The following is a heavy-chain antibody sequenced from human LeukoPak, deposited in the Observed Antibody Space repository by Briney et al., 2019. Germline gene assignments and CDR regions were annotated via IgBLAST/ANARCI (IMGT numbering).Heavy chain of an antibody. D-gene: IGHD3-3*01. Sequence: PSETLSLTCAVYGGSFSGYYWSWIRQPPGKGLEWIGEINHSGSTNYNPSLKSRVTISVDTSKNQFSLKLSSVTAADTAVYYCARGRCDFWSGYRGYFDYWGQGTLVTVSS. CDR3: ARGRCDFWSGYRGYFDY. CDR2: INHSGST. V-gene: IGHV4-34*01. CDR1: GGSFSGYY. J-gene: IGHJ4*02.